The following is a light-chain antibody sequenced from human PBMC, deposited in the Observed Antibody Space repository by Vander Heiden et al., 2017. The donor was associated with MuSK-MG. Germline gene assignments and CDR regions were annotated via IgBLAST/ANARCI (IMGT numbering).Light chain of an antibody. CDR3: QQEGSSPIT. Sequence: EIVLTQSPGTLSLSPGERATLSCRASQSVSSSYLAWYQQKPGQAPRLLIYGASSRATGIPDRFSGSGSGTDFTLTISRLEPEDFAVYYCQQEGSSPITFGQGTPLDIK. V-gene: IGKV3-20*01. J-gene: IGKJ5*01. CDR1: QSVSSSY. CDR2: GAS.